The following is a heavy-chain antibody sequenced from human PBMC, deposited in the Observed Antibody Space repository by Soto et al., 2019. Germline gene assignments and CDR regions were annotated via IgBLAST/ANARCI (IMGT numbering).Heavy chain of an antibody. J-gene: IGHJ3*02. CDR1: GFTFSSYG. CDR3: ARDKGSSGPRLQAFDI. Sequence: LRLSCAASGFTFSSYGMHWVRQAPGKGLEWVAVIWYDGSNKYYADSVKGRFTISGDNSKNTLYLQMNSLRAEDTAVYYCARDKGSSGPRLQAFDIWGQGTMVTVSS. CDR2: IWYDGSNK. V-gene: IGHV3-33*01. D-gene: IGHD6-19*01.